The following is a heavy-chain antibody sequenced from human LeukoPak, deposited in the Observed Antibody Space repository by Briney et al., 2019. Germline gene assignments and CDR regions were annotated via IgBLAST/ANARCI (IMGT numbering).Heavy chain of an antibody. CDR1: GFTFSSYG. Sequence: PGRSLRLSCAAAGFTFSSYGLHWVRQAPGKGLEWVTVISYDGSNKYYADSVKGRFTISRDNSKNTLYLQMNSLRAEDTAVYYCAKWLPAFGWAAAEGAFDIWGQGTMVTVSS. CDR2: ISYDGSNK. D-gene: IGHD6-13*01. CDR3: AKWLPAFGWAAAEGAFDI. J-gene: IGHJ3*02. V-gene: IGHV3-30*18.